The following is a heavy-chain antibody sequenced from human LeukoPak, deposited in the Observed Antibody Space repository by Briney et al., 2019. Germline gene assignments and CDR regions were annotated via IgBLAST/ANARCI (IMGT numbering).Heavy chain of an antibody. CDR3: ARESEAGSGWFFHDAFDI. CDR2: ISSNGGST. Sequence: GGSLRLSCAASGFTFSSYAMSWVRQAPGKGLEYVSAISSNGGSTYYANSVKGRFTISRDNSKNTLYLQMGSLRAEDMAVYYCARESEAGSGWFFHDAFDIWGQGTMVTVSS. J-gene: IGHJ3*02. D-gene: IGHD6-19*01. CDR1: GFTFSSYA. V-gene: IGHV3-64*01.